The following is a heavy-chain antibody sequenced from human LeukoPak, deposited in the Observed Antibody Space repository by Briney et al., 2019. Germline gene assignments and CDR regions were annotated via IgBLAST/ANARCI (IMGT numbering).Heavy chain of an antibody. J-gene: IGHJ4*02. CDR2: INGDGSIP. CDR1: GFTFSSDW. V-gene: IGHV3-74*01. Sequence: GGSLRLSCAASGFTFSSDWMHWVLQAPGKGLVWVSRINGDGSIPYYADSVKGRFTISRDNAKYTLYLQMNSLRAEDTAVYYCARDRGITGTMPLDYWGQGTLVTVSS. D-gene: IGHD1-7*01. CDR3: ARDRGITGTMPLDY.